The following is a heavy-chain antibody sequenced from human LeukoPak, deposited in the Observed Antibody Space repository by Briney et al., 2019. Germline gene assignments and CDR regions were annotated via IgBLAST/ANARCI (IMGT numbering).Heavy chain of an antibody. CDR3: AREGDSSGLGAFDI. CDR1: GGSISSGSYF. Sequence: PSQTLSLTCTVSGGSISSGSYFWSWIRQPAGKGLEWIGRIYTSGSTNYNPSLKSRVTISVDTSKNQFSLKLSSVTAADTAVYYCAREGDSSGLGAFDIWGQGTMVTVSS. V-gene: IGHV4-61*02. J-gene: IGHJ3*02. CDR2: IYTSGST. D-gene: IGHD3-22*01.